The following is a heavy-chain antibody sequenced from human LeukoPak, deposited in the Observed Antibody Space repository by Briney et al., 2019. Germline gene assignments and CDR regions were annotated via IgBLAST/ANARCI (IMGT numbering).Heavy chain of an antibody. CDR2: IYYSGST. Sequence: PSETLSLTCTVSGGSISSSSYYWGWIRQPPGKGLEWIGTIYYSGSTYYNPPLKSRVTISVDTSKNQFSLKLSSVTAADTAVYYCARGYCSGGSCYSFYYYYYMDVWGKGTTVTISS. CDR1: GGSISSSSYY. V-gene: IGHV4-39*07. CDR3: ARGYCSGGSCYSFYYYYYMDV. J-gene: IGHJ6*03. D-gene: IGHD2-15*01.